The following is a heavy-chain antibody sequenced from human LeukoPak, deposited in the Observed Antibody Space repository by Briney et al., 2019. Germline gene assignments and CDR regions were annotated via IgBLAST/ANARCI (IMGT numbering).Heavy chain of an antibody. Sequence: PGGSLRLSCDASGFTFRSYTMNWVRQAPGKGLEWVSSISSSSSDIFYADSVKGRFTISRDNANNSLYLQMISLRAEDTAVYYCARDLYSGSYYFDYWGQGTLVTVTS. J-gene: IGHJ4*02. CDR1: GFTFRSYT. CDR3: ARDLYSGSYYFDY. CDR2: ISSSSSDI. V-gene: IGHV3-21*01. D-gene: IGHD1-26*01.